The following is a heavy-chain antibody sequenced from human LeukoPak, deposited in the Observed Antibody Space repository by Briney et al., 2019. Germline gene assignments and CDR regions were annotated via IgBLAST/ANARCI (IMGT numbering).Heavy chain of an antibody. CDR2: IYYSGST. Sequence: SETLSLTCTVSGGSISSGGYYWSWIRQHPGEGLEWIGYIYYSGSTYYNPSLKSRVTISVDTSKNQFSLKLSSVTAADTAVYYCARGDGYNQYYFDYWGQGTLVTVSS. J-gene: IGHJ4*02. CDR1: GGSISSGGYY. V-gene: IGHV4-31*03. CDR3: ARGDGYNQYYFDY. D-gene: IGHD5-24*01.